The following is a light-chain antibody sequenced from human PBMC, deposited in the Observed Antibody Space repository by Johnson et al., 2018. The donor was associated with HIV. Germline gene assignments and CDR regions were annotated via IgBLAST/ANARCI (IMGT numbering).Light chain of an antibody. CDR1: SSNIGNNY. J-gene: IGLJ1*01. CDR3: GTWDSSLSAGV. Sequence: QSVLTQPPSVSAAPGQKVIISCSGSSSNIGNNYVSWYQQLPGTAPKLLIYDNNKRPSGIPGRFSGSKSGTSATLGITGLQTGDEADYYCGTWDSSLSAGVFGTGTNVTVL. V-gene: IGLV1-51*01. CDR2: DNN.